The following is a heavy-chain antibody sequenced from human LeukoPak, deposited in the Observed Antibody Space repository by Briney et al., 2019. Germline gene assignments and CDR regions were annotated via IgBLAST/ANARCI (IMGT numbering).Heavy chain of an antibody. Sequence: PSETLSLTCTVSGGSISSYYWSWIRQPPRNGPESIGYIYYSGSTNYNPSLKSRVTISVDTSKNQFSLNLSSVTAADTAVYYCASAPFLYDFWSGTPRNWYFDLWGRGTLVTVSS. CDR1: GGSISSYY. V-gene: IGHV4-59*01. D-gene: IGHD3-3*01. CDR3: ASAPFLYDFWSGTPRNWYFDL. J-gene: IGHJ2*01. CDR2: IYYSGST.